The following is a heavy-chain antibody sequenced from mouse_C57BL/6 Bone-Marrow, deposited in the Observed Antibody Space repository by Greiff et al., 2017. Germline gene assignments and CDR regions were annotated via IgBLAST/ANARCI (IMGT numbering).Heavy chain of an antibody. V-gene: IGHV1-63*01. CDR2: IYPGGGYT. J-gene: IGHJ4*01. CDR3: ARTGYGSSHYAMDY. D-gene: IGHD1-1*01. Sequence: VQLQQSGAELVRPGTSVKMSCKASGYTFTNYWIGWAKQRPGHGLEWIGDIYPGGGYTNYNEKFKGKATLTADKSSSTAYMQFSSLTSEDSAIYYCARTGYGSSHYAMDYWGQGTPVTVSS. CDR1: GYTFTNYW.